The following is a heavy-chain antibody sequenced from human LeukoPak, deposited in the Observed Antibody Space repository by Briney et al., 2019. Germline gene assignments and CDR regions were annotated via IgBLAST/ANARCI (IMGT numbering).Heavy chain of an antibody. D-gene: IGHD1-1*01. CDR3: ARDLFRDNWNDVGWFDP. J-gene: IGHJ5*02. V-gene: IGHV4-4*07. CDR1: GGPISSYY. Sequence: SDTLSLTCTVSGGPISSYYWIWIRQPAGKVLEWMGRIYTRGSTNYNPSLKSRVTMSVDTSKNQFSLKLSSVTAADTAVYYCARDLFRDNWNDVGWFDPWGQGTLVTVSS. CDR2: IYTRGST.